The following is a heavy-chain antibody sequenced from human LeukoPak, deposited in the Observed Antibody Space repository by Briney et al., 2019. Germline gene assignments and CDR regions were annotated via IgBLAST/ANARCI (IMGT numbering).Heavy chain of an antibody. CDR1: GGTFSSYA. V-gene: IGHV1-69*06. CDR3: ARELYLISGSNHFDY. D-gene: IGHD1-26*01. Sequence: SVKVSCKASGGTFSSYAISWVRQAPGQGLEWMGGIIPIFGTANYAQKFQGRVTITADKSTSTAYMELSSLRSEDTAVYYCARELYLISGSNHFDYWGQGTLVTVSS. CDR2: IIPIFGTA. J-gene: IGHJ4*02.